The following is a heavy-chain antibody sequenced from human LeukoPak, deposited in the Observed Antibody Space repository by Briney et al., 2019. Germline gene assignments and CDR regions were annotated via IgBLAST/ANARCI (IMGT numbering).Heavy chain of an antibody. D-gene: IGHD3-10*01. V-gene: IGHV4-59*01. CDR2: IYYSGST. J-gene: IGHJ5*02. CDR1: GGSISSYY. Sequence: PSETLSLTCTVSGGSISSYYWSWIRQPPGKGLEWIGYIYYSGSTNYNPSLKSRVTISVDTSKNQFSLKLSSVTAADTAVYYCARDLYYGSGSYDWFDPWGQGTLVTVSS. CDR3: ARDLYYGSGSYDWFDP.